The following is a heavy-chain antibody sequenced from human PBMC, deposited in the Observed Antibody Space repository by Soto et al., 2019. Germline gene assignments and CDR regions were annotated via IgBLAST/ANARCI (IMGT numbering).Heavy chain of an antibody. CDR1: GFTFSSYA. J-gene: IGHJ6*02. Sequence: GGSLRLSCSASGFTFSSYAMHWVRQAPGKGLEYVSAISSNGGSTYYADSVKGRFTISRDNSKNTLYLQMSSLRAEDTAVYYCVKDKEVDTAMVFFLSYGMDVWGQGTTVTVSS. CDR2: ISSNGGST. D-gene: IGHD5-18*01. CDR3: VKDKEVDTAMVFFLSYGMDV. V-gene: IGHV3-64D*08.